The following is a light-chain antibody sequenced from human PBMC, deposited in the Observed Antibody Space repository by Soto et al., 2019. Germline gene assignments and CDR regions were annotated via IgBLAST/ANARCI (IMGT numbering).Light chain of an antibody. V-gene: IGLV2-23*01. CDR3: CSFAVGAAVV. Sequence: QSALTQPASVSASPGQSITNSCTGTSSNVGTYDLVSWYQHHPDKAPKLIIYEGTKRPSGISSRFSGSKSGNTASLTISGLQAEDDADYYCCSFAVGAAVVFGGGTKLTVL. CDR2: EGT. CDR1: SSNVGTYDL. J-gene: IGLJ2*01.